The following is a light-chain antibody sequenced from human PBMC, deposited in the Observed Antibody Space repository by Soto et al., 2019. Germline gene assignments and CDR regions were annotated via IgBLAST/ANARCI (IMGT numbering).Light chain of an antibody. CDR3: CSYAGSYTFYV. Sequence: QSALTQPRSVSGSPGQSVTISCTGTSSDVGGYNYVSWYQQHPGKAPKLMIYDVSKRPSGVPDRFSGSKSGNTASLTISGLRTEDEADYYCCSYAGSYTFYVFGTGTKLTV. V-gene: IGLV2-11*01. CDR2: DVS. J-gene: IGLJ1*01. CDR1: SSDVGGYNY.